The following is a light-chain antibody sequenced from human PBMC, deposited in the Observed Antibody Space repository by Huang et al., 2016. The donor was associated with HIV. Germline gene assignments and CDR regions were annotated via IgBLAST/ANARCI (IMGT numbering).Light chain of an antibody. Sequence: EIVLTQSPATLSLSPGERATLSCRASQSVSSYLAWYQQKPGQAPRLRIYDASNRATGIPARFSGSGSGTDFTLTISSLAPEDFAVYYCQQRSNWPLCTFGQGTKLEIK. V-gene: IGKV3-11*01. CDR2: DAS. CDR3: QQRSNWPLCT. J-gene: IGKJ2*02. CDR1: QSVSSY.